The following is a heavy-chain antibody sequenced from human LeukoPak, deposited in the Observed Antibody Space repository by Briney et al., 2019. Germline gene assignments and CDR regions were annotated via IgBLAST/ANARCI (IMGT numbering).Heavy chain of an antibody. Sequence: SGPTLVNPTQTLTLTCTFSGFSLSTSGVGVGWIRQSPGKALEWLALIYWNDDKRYSPSLKSRLAITKDTSKNQVVLTMTNMDPVDTATYYCAHSGTVTTPHDAFDIWGQGTMVTVSS. CDR2: IYWNDDK. D-gene: IGHD4-17*01. CDR1: GFSLSTSGVG. J-gene: IGHJ3*02. CDR3: AHSGTVTTPHDAFDI. V-gene: IGHV2-5*01.